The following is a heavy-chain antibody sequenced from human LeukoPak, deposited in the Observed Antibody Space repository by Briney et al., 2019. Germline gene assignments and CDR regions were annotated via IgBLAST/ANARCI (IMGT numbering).Heavy chain of an antibody. V-gene: IGHV4-34*01. CDR3: ARNRRLGGKNCSGGSCQTYYYYGMDV. Sequence: KPSETLSLTCAVYGGSFSGYYWSWIRQPPGKGLEWIGEINHSGSTNYNPSLKSRVTISVDTSKNQFSLKLSSVTAADTAVYYCARNRRLGGKNCSGGSCQTYYYYGMDVWGQGTTVTVSS. J-gene: IGHJ6*02. CDR1: GGSFSGYY. D-gene: IGHD2-15*01. CDR2: INHSGST.